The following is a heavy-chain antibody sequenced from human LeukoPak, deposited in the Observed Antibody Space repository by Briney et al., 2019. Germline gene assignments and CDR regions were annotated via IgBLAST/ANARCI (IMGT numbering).Heavy chain of an antibody. CDR2: ISSSSSYI. J-gene: IGHJ4*02. Sequence: PGGSLRLSCAASGFTFSSYSMNWVRQAPGKGLEWVSSISSSSSYIYYADSVKGRFTISRDNAKNSLYLQMNSLRAEDTAVYYCARDLVVKRWLQPKAPSFDYWGQGTLVTVSS. CDR1: GFTFSSYS. CDR3: ARDLVVKRWLQPKAPSFDY. D-gene: IGHD5-24*01. V-gene: IGHV3-21*01.